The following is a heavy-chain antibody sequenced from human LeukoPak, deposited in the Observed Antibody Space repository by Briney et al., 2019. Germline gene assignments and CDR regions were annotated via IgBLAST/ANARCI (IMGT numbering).Heavy chain of an antibody. CDR3: ARDYYDSSGYYYLSY. CDR2: ISSSSSYI. J-gene: IGHJ4*02. V-gene: IGHV3-21*01. CDR1: GFTFSSYS. D-gene: IGHD3-22*01. Sequence: GGSLRLSCAASGFTFSSYSMNWVRQAPGKGLEWVSSISSSSSYIYYADSVKCRFTISRDNAKNSLYLQMNSLRAEDTAVYYCARDYYDSSGYYYLSYWGQGTLVTVSS.